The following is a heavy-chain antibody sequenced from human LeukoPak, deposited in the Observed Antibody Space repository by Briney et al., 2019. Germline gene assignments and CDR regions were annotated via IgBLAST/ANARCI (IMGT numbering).Heavy chain of an antibody. CDR3: ARRGGRGATPFDY. V-gene: IGHV3-7*01. J-gene: IGHJ4*02. D-gene: IGHD1-26*01. CDR2: IKQDGSEK. Sequence: GGSLRLSCAASGFTFNSYWMSWLRQAPGKGLEWVANIKQDGSEKYYVDSVKGRFTISRDNAKNSLYLQMNSLRAEDTAVYYCARRGGRGATPFDYWGQGTLVTVSS. CDR1: GFTFNSYW.